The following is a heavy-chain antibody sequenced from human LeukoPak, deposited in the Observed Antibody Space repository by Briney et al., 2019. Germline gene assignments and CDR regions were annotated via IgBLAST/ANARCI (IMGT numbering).Heavy chain of an antibody. Sequence: GGSLRLSCAASGFTFDDYAMHWVRHAPGKGLEWVSGISWNSGSIGYADSVKGRFTISRDNAKNSLYLQMNSLRAEDTALYYCARSIVATIRDFDYWGQGTLVTVSS. D-gene: IGHD5-12*01. J-gene: IGHJ4*02. CDR3: ARSIVATIRDFDY. CDR2: ISWNSGSI. CDR1: GFTFDDYA. V-gene: IGHV3-9*01.